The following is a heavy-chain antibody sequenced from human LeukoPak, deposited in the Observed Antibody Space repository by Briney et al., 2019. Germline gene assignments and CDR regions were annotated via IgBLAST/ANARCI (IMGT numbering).Heavy chain of an antibody. CDR3: AKFLGGYGELDY. V-gene: IGHV3-33*06. CDR1: GFTFSSYG. J-gene: IGHJ4*02. Sequence: GGSLRLSCAASGFTFSSYGMHWVRQAPGNGLDWVAVIWYDGSNKYYADSVKGRFTISRDNSKNTLYLQMNSLRAEDTAGYYCAKFLGGYGELDYWGQGTLVTVSS. CDR2: IWYDGSNK. D-gene: IGHD4-17*01.